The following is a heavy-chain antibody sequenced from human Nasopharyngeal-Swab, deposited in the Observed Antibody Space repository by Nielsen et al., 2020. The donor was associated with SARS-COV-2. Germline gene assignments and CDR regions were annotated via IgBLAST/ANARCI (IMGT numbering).Heavy chain of an antibody. J-gene: IGHJ4*02. D-gene: IGHD1-26*01. CDR1: GFTFSNYG. CDR3: AREGIVGATKLDY. Sequence: GGSLRLSCAASGFTFSNYGIHWVRQAPGKGLEWVAVIWYDGSNKYYADSVKSRFTISRDNSKNTLYLQMNSLRAEDTAVCYCAREGIVGATKLDYWGQGTLVTVSS. V-gene: IGHV3-33*01. CDR2: IWYDGSNK.